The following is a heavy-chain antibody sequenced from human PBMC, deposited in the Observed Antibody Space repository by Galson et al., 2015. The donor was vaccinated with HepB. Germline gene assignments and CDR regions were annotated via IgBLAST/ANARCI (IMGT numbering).Heavy chain of an antibody. CDR1: GFTFTSSA. Sequence: SVKVSCKASGFTFTSSAVQWVRQARGQRLEWIGWIVVGSGNTNYAQKFQERVTITRDMSTSTAYMELSSLRSEDTAVYYCAAVPATVTTFPFDYWGQGTLVTVYS. CDR2: IVVGSGNT. D-gene: IGHD4-17*01. J-gene: IGHJ4*02. CDR3: AAVPATVTTFPFDY. V-gene: IGHV1-58*01.